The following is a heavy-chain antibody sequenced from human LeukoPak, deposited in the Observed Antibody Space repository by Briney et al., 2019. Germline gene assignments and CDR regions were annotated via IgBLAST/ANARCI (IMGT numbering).Heavy chain of an antibody. J-gene: IGHJ4*02. CDR1: GFTFSDYY. Sequence: PGGSLRLSCAASGFTFSDYYMSWIRQAPGKGLEWVSYISSSGITIYYADSVKGRFTISRDNAKNSLYLQMNSLRAEDTAVYYCARDKSNWGYYFDYWGQGTLVTVSS. CDR2: ISSSGITI. D-gene: IGHD7-27*01. V-gene: IGHV3-11*04. CDR3: ARDKSNWGYYFDY.